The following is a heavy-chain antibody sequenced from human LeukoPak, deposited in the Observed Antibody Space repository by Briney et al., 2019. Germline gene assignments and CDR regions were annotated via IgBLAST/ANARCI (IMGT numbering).Heavy chain of an antibody. D-gene: IGHD6-13*01. CDR2: ISSDESHK. CDR3: ATDPVVAGGVRYFDY. V-gene: IGHV3-30*04. J-gene: IGHJ4*02. CDR1: GFTFSNYV. Sequence: LGGSLRLSCAASGFTFSNYVIHWVRQAPGMGLEWVAVISSDESHKYYADSVRGRFTISRDNSKNTLYLQMNSLRPEDTAVYYCATDPVVAGGVRYFDYWGQGTLVTVSS.